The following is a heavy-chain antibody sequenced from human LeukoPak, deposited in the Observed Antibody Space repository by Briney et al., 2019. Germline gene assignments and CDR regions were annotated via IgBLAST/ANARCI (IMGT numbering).Heavy chain of an antibody. V-gene: IGHV4-4*07. CDR1: GGSITSYY. Sequence: SETLSLTCTVSGGSITSYYWSWIRQPAGKGLEWIGRIYNSGNTNYNSSLKSRVTMSVDKSKNQFSLKLTSVTAADTAVYYCARDPGEWGQGTLVTVSS. J-gene: IGHJ4*02. D-gene: IGHD7-27*01. CDR3: ARDPGE. CDR2: IYNSGNT.